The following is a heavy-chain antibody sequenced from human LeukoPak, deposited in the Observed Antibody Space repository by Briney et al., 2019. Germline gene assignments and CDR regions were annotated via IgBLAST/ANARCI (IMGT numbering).Heavy chain of an antibody. J-gene: IGHJ6*02. CDR1: GFTFRNFV. CDR2: ILNDGSDK. Sequence: GGSLRLSCAASGFTFRNFVLNWVRQAPGKGLEWVAGILNDGSDKHYSDSVKGRFTISRDNSKNTVYLQMNSLRAEDTAVYYCAKYKGAALYYHYGMDVWGQGTTVIVSS. CDR3: AKYKGAALYYHYGMDV. V-gene: IGHV3-30*18. D-gene: IGHD6-13*01.